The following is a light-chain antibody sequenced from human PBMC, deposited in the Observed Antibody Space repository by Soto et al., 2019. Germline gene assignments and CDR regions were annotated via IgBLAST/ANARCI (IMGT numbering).Light chain of an antibody. J-gene: IGLJ2*01. Sequence: QSVLTQPPSVSAAPGQRVTISCSGSSSNIGHNYVSWYQQVPGTAPKLLIDDNTKRPSGIPDRFSGSKSGTSATLGITGLQTGDEADYFCGTWDSSLSVVLFGGGTKLTVL. V-gene: IGLV1-51*01. CDR3: GTWDSSLSVVL. CDR2: DNT. CDR1: SSNIGHNY.